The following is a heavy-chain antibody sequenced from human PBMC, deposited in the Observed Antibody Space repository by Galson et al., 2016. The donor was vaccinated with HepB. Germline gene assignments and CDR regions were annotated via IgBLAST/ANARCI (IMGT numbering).Heavy chain of an antibody. CDR3: ARTHSLTDDLFDS. Sequence: ETLSLTCTVSGGSSTTYFWSWIRPPPGKGREWIGYLHNNATTLYNPSLQSRVTMSLSTSKNQFSLNLKSVTAADTAVYFCARTHSLTDDLFDSWGQGTLVTVTS. V-gene: IGHV4-4*08. CDR2: LHNNATT. CDR1: GGSSTTYF. D-gene: IGHD1-14*01. J-gene: IGHJ4*02.